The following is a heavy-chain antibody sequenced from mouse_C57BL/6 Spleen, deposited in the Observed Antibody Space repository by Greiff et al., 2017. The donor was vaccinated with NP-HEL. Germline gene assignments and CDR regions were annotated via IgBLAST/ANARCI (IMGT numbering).Heavy chain of an antibody. V-gene: IGHV1-55*01. CDR2: IYPGSGST. CDR3: ARVPYYSNYAWAY. D-gene: IGHD2-5*01. Sequence: QVQLKESGAELVKPGASVKMSCKASGYTFTSYWITWVKQRPGQGLEWIGDIYPGSGSTNYNEKFKSKATLTVDTSSSTAYMQLSSLTSEDSAVYYCARVPYYSNYAWAYWGRGTLVTVSA. CDR1: GYTFTSYW. J-gene: IGHJ3*01.